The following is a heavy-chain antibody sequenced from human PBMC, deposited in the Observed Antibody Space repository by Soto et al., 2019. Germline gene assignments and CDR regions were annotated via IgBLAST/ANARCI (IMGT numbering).Heavy chain of an antibody. Sequence: PSETLSLTCTVSGGSSSSYYWSWIRQPPGKGLEWIGYIYYSGSTNYNPSLKSRVTISVDTSKNQFSLKLSSVTAADTAVYYCARVWGYYFDYWGQGTLVTVSS. J-gene: IGHJ4*02. CDR1: GGSSSSYY. V-gene: IGHV4-59*01. CDR2: IYYSGST. CDR3: ARVWGYYFDY. D-gene: IGHD2-21*01.